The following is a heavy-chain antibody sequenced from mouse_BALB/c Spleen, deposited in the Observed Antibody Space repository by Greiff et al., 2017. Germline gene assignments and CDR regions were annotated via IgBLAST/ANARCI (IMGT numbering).Heavy chain of an antibody. Sequence: VQLQQSGAELVKPGASVKLSCTASGFNIKDTYMHWVKQRPEQGLEWIGRIDPANGNTKYDPKFQGKATITADTSSNTAYLQLSSLTSEDTAVYYCAISWYFDGWGAGTTVTVSS. J-gene: IGHJ1*01. CDR3: AISWYFDG. CDR2: IDPANGNT. CDR1: GFNIKDTY. V-gene: IGHV14-3*02.